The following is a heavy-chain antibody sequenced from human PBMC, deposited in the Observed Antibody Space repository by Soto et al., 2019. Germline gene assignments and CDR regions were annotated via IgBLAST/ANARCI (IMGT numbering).Heavy chain of an antibody. CDR2: IYYSGST. D-gene: IGHD4-17*01. CDR1: GGSISSGDFY. Sequence: SETLSLTCTVSGGSISSGDFYWSWIRQPPGKGLEWIGYIYYSGSTYYNPSLKSRVTISVDTSKNQFSLKLSSVTAADTAVYYCARDPVSDYGDYGGVNYWGQGTLVTVSS. CDR3: ARDPVSDYGDYGGVNY. V-gene: IGHV4-30-4*01. J-gene: IGHJ4*02.